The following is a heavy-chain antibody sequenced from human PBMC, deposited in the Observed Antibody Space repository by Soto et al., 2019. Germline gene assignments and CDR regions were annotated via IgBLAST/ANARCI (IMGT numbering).Heavy chain of an antibody. D-gene: IGHD2-15*01. Sequence: EVQLVESGGGLVEPGGSLRLSCAASGFTVSNAWMTWVRQVPGKGLEWVGRIKSKRDGGTTVYAAPVRGRITISRDDSKNTLYLQVDSLKTEDTAVYYCTTGWARSCYFEYYYDYWRQGTLVTVSS. CDR1: GFTVSNAW. CDR2: IKSKRDGGTT. J-gene: IGHJ4*02. CDR3: TTGWARSCYFEYYYDY. V-gene: IGHV3-15*01.